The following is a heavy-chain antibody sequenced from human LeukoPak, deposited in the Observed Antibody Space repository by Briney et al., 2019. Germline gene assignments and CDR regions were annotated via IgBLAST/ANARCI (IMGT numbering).Heavy chain of an antibody. J-gene: IGHJ4*02. Sequence: PGGSLRLSCAASGFTFSSYEMNWVRQAPGKGLEWVSYISNTADIIDYADSAKGRFTISRHNAKNSLYLQMNSLRAEDTAVYYCARRSAWYYFDSWGQGTLVTVSS. CDR2: ISNTADII. D-gene: IGHD6-19*01. V-gene: IGHV3-48*03. CDR3: ARRSAWYYFDS. CDR1: GFTFSSYE.